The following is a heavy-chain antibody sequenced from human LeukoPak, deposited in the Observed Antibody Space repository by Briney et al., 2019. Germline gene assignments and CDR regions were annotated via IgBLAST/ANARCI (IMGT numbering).Heavy chain of an antibody. D-gene: IGHD3-22*01. V-gene: IGHV1-69*04. J-gene: IGHJ4*02. CDR1: GGTFSSYA. CDR3: ARNYYDSSGSHDYFDY. Sequence: GSSVKVPYMSSGGTFSSYAIRGVRQAPGQGLEWMGRIIPILGIANYAQKFQCRVTITADKSTSTAYMELSSLRSEDTAVYYCARNYYDSSGSHDYFDYWGQGTLVTVSS. CDR2: IIPILGIA.